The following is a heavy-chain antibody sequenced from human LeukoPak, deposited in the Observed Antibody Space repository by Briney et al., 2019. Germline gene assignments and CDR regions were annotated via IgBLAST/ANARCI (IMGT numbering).Heavy chain of an antibody. D-gene: IGHD3-10*01. Sequence: GGSLRLSCAASGFTFSSYNMNWVGQAPGKGLEWVSSISTRGSYIYYADSVKGRFTISRDNAKNSLYLQMNSLRAEDTAVYYCARAEVLLWFGESPGAEYFQHWGQGTLVTVSS. CDR1: GFTFSSYN. CDR3: ARAEVLLWFGESPGAEYFQH. CDR2: ISTRGSYI. J-gene: IGHJ1*01. V-gene: IGHV3-21*01.